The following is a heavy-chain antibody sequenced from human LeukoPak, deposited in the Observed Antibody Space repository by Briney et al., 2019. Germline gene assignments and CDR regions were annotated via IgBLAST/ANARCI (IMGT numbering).Heavy chain of an antibody. V-gene: IGHV4-34*01. D-gene: IGHD1-26*01. CDR3: AKGDLVSDGMDV. Sequence: SETLSLTCAVYGGSFSGYYWSWIRQPPGKGLEWIGEINHSGSTNYNPSLKSRVTISVDTSKNQFSLKLSSVTAEDTAVYYCAKGDLVSDGMDVWGQGTTVTVSS. CDR1: GGSFSGYY. J-gene: IGHJ6*02. CDR2: INHSGST.